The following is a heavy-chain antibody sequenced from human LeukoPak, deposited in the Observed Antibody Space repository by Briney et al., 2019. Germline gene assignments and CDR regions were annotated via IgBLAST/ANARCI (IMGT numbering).Heavy chain of an antibody. Sequence: GGSLRLSCAASGFTFSSYAMSWVRQAPGKGLEWVSAISGSGGSTYYADSVKGRFTISRDNSKNTLYLQMNSLRAEDTAVYYCARPLVRGATIFSFDYWGQGTLVTVSS. CDR2: ISGSGGST. CDR3: ARPLVRGATIFSFDY. CDR1: GFTFSSYA. V-gene: IGHV3-23*01. D-gene: IGHD3-3*01. J-gene: IGHJ4*02.